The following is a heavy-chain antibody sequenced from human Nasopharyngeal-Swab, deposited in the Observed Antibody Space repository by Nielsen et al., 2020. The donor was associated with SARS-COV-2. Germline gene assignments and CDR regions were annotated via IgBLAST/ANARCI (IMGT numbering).Heavy chain of an antibody. CDR1: GYTFTSYV. CDR3: ARENQEYANIWIDY. V-gene: IGHV7-4-1*02. J-gene: IGHJ4*02. CDR2: ISTKPGAP. D-gene: IGHD1-1*01. Sequence: ASVPVSCKASGYTFTSYVLNWVRQAPAHGPEYIGGISTKPGAPTYAQAFTGRFVISLDTSVSTTYLQISSLKADDTAIYYCARENQEYANIWIDYWGQGTQVTVSS.